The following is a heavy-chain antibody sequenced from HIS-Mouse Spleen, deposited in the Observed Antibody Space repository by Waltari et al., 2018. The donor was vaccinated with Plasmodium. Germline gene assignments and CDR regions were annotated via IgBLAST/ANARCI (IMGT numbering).Heavy chain of an antibody. CDR1: GGSFSGYY. D-gene: IGHD3-16*01. Sequence: QVQLQQWGAGLLKPSETLSLTCAVYGGSFSGYYWSWIRQPPGTGLEWIGEINHSGSTNYNPSLKSRVTISVDTSKNQFSLKLSSVTAADTAVYYCARDPYYDYVGGTFDIWGQGTMVTVSS. CDR3: ARDPYYDYVGGTFDI. J-gene: IGHJ3*02. CDR2: INHSGST. V-gene: IGHV4-34*01.